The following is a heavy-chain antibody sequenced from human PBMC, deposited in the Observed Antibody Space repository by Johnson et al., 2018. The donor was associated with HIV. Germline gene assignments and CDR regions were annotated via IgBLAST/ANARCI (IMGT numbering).Heavy chain of an antibody. Sequence: VQLVESGGGVVQPGGSLRLSCAASGFTFSDYGMHWVRQAPGKGLEWVSGISWNSGSIGYADSVKGRFTISRDNAKRSLYLQMNSLRAEDTAVYYCARERTWDYDMAFDIWGQGTMVIVSS. CDR1: GFTFSDYG. D-gene: IGHD3-22*01. CDR3: ARERTWDYDMAFDI. V-gene: IGHV3-9*01. CDR2: ISWNSGSI. J-gene: IGHJ3*02.